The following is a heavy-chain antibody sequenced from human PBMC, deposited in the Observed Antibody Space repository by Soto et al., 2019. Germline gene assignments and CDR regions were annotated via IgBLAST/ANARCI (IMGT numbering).Heavy chain of an antibody. J-gene: IGHJ3*02. CDR2: IYYSGST. D-gene: IGHD3-16*01. CDR3: ARDRAFAVWGHDAFDI. Sequence: PSETLSLTCTVSGGSISSGGYYWSWIRQHPGKGLEWIGYIYYSGSTYYNPSLKSRVTISVDTSKNQFSLKLSSVTAADTAVYYCARDRAFAVWGHDAFDIWGQGTMVTVS. V-gene: IGHV4-31*03. CDR1: GGSISSGGYY.